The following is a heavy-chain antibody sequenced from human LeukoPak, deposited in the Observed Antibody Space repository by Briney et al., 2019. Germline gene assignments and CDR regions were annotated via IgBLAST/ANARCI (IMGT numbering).Heavy chain of an antibody. Sequence: SETLSLTCAVYGGSFSGYYWSWIRQPPGKGLEWIGEINHSGSTNYNPSLKSRVTISVDTSKNQFSLKLSSVTAADTAVYYCARGIAVAGTTPPRKNYYMDVWGKGTTVTVSS. V-gene: IGHV4-34*01. CDR1: GGSFSGYY. CDR2: INHSGST. CDR3: ARGIAVAGTTPPRKNYYMDV. D-gene: IGHD6-19*01. J-gene: IGHJ6*03.